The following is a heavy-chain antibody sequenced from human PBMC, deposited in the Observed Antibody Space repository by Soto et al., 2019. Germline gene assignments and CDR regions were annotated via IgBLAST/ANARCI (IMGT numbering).Heavy chain of an antibody. J-gene: IGHJ4*02. CDR2: VFHTGTT. CDR3: ARSAGWYAVHS. D-gene: IGHD6-19*01. Sequence: QVQLQESGPGLVKPSGTLSLTCAVSGDSVSSPYYWCWVRQPPGKGLEWIGEVFHTGTTSYTPSLRSRVTKSMDKSINQFSLDLSAVTGADTAVYYFARSAGWYAVHSWGPGTLVIVSS. CDR1: GDSVSSPYY. V-gene: IGHV4-4*02.